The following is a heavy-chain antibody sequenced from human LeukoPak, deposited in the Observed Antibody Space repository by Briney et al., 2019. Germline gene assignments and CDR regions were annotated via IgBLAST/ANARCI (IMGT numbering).Heavy chain of an antibody. V-gene: IGHV4-39*01. D-gene: IGHD3-22*01. CDR2: IYYSGST. CDR1: GDSVSSTGYY. J-gene: IGHJ3*01. CDR3: AKAGAHYSHSSGLYAFDV. Sequence: SETLSLTRTVSGDSVSSTGYYWGWIRQPPGKGLEWIGTIYYSGSTYYNPSLKSRVTMSEDTSRNQFSLRLSSVNAADTAVYYCAKAGAHYSHSSGLYAFDVWGQGTMVTVSS.